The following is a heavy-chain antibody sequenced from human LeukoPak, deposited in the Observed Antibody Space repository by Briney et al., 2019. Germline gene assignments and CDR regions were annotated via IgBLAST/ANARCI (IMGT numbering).Heavy chain of an antibody. J-gene: IGHJ4*02. CDR3: ARERGYSGYDYFIDSPSDY. V-gene: IGHV3-21*01. D-gene: IGHD5-12*01. Sequence: GGSLRLSCTASGFTFSSYAMNWVRQAPGKGLEWVSGIGAGGTFTYYADSVKGRFTISRDNAKNSLYLQMNSLRAEDTAVYYCARERGYSGYDYFIDSPSDYWGQGTLVTVSS. CDR1: GFTFSSYA. CDR2: IGAGGTFT.